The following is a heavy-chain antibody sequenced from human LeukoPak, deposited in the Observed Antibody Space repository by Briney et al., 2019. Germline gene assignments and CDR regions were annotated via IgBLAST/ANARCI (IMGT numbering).Heavy chain of an antibody. D-gene: IGHD2-2*01. CDR2: GFYTGST. V-gene: IGHV4-59*01. CDR1: GGSISSYY. J-gene: IGHJ4*02. Sequence: PSETPSLTCTVSGGSISSYYWSWIRQPPGKGLEWIGYGFYTGSTNYNPSLKSRVTISVDTSNNQFSLKLSSVTAADTAVYYCASEYCSSTSCYFDYWGQGNLVTVSS. CDR3: ASEYCSSTSCYFDY.